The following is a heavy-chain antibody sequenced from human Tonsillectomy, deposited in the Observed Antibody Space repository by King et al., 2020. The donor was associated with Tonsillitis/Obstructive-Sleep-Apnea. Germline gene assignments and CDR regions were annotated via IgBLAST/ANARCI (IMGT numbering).Heavy chain of an antibody. V-gene: IGHV3-30*03. CDR1: GFTFSRHG. CDR2: ISYDGNNK. CDR3: AIRPITGTAGIDY. J-gene: IGHJ4*02. D-gene: IGHD1-7*01. Sequence: VQPVESGGGVVQPGRSLRLSCAASGFTFSRHGMHWVRQAPGKGLEWVAVISYDGNNKYYADSVKGRFTISRDNSKNTLYLQMNSLRAEDTAVYYCAIRPITGTAGIDYWGQGTLVTVSS.